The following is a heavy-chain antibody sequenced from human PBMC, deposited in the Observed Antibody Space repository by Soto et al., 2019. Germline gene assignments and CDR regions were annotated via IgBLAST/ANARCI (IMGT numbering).Heavy chain of an antibody. Sequence: QVQLVQSGAEVKKPGSSVTVSCKASGGTFGNSAISWVRQAPGQGLEWMGGIIPIFPTPDYAQKFPGRVTKAAVESTTTGYRGLTSPLSEDTPVSYCARDTVRQQLGGIYYYSIDVWGQRTTVTVSS. CDR1: GGTFGNSA. CDR3: ARDTVRQQLGGIYYYSIDV. CDR2: IIPIFPTP. V-gene: IGHV1-69*12. D-gene: IGHD3-10*01. J-gene: IGHJ6*02.